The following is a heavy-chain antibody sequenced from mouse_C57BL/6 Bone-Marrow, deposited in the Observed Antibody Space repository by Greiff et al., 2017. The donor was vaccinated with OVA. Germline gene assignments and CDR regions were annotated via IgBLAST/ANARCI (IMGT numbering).Heavy chain of an antibody. V-gene: IGHV7-3*01. CDR1: GFTFTDYY. Sequence: EVKLEESGGGLVQPGGSLSLSCAASGFTFTDYYMSWVRQPPGKALEWLGFIRNKANGYTTEYSASVKGRFTISRDNSQSILYLQMNALRAEDSATYYCASPRIYYYGSSLYYFDYWGQGTTLTVSS. CDR3: ASPRIYYYGSSLYYFDY. J-gene: IGHJ2*01. CDR2: IRNKANGYTT. D-gene: IGHD1-1*01.